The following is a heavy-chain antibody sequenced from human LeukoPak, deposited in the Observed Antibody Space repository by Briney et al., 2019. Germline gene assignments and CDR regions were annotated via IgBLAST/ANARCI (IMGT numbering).Heavy chain of an antibody. CDR1: GFSFSNAW. J-gene: IGHJ4*02. CDR3: ARGDYGCIDY. Sequence: GGSLRLSCAASGFSFSNAWMNWVRQAPGKGLEWVSVIYGGGSTYYADSVKDRFTISRDNSKNTLYLQMNSLRADDTAVYYCARGDYGCIDYWGQGTLVTVSS. V-gene: IGHV3-53*01. D-gene: IGHD4-17*01. CDR2: IYGGGST.